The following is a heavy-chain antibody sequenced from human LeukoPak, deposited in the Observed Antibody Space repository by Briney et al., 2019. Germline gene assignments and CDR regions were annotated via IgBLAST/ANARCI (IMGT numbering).Heavy chain of an antibody. V-gene: IGHV3-23*01. Sequence: GGSLRLSCAASGFTFSSYAMSWVRQAPGKGLEWVSAISGSGGSTYYADSVKGRFTISRDNSKNTLYLQMNSLRAEDTAVYYCAKEVHYYDSSGFPSGGAFDIWGQGTMVTVSS. J-gene: IGHJ3*02. CDR2: ISGSGGST. CDR3: AKEVHYYDSSGFPSGGAFDI. D-gene: IGHD3-22*01. CDR1: GFTFSSYA.